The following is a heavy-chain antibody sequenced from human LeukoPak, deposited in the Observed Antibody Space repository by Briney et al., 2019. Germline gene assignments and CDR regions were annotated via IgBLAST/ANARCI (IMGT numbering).Heavy chain of an antibody. V-gene: IGHV1-2*02. CDR1: GDTFTRYY. CDR3: ARVYNWNEFDP. Sequence: ASVKVSCKASGDTFTRYYMHWVRQAPGQGLEWMGWINPNSGGTNYAQKFQGRVTMTRDTSISTAYMELSRLRSDDTAVYYCARVYNWNEFDPWGQGTLVTVSS. CDR2: INPNSGGT. J-gene: IGHJ5*02. D-gene: IGHD1-20*01.